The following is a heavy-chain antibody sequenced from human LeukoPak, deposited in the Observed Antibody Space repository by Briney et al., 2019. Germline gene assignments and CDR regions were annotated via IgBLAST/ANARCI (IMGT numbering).Heavy chain of an antibody. CDR2: IIPIFGTA. Sequence: ASVKVSCKASGYTFTSYGISWVRQAPGQGLEWMGGIIPIFGTANYAQKFQGRVTITADESTSTAYMELSSLRSEDTAVYYCARAAVAVAGHFDYWGQGTLVTVSS. CDR1: GYTFTSYG. J-gene: IGHJ4*02. CDR3: ARAAVAVAGHFDY. D-gene: IGHD6-19*01. V-gene: IGHV1-69*13.